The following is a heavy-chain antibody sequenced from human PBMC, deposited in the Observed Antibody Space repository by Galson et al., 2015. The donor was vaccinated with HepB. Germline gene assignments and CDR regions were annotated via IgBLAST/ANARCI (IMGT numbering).Heavy chain of an antibody. CDR1: GFTFSSHS. V-gene: IGHV3-48*02. D-gene: IGHD3-3*01. Sequence: SLRLSSAASGFTFSSHSMNWARQAPGKGLEWVSYICSSSSTIYYADSVNGRFTISRDNAKSSLYLQMNSLRDEDTAVDYCARDFWPGDCCDYWGQGTLVTVSS. CDR3: ARDFWPGDCCDY. J-gene: IGHJ4*02. CDR2: ICSSSSTI.